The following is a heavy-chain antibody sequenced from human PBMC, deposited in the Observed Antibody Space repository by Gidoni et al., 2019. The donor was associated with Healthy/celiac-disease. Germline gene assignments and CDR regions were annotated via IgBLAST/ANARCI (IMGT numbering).Heavy chain of an antibody. CDR3: AKDAPSITMVRGVPLDY. Sequence: PGKGLEWVSAISGSGGSTYYADSVKGRFTISRDNSKNTLYLQMNSLRAEDTAVYYCAKDAPSITMVRGVPLDYWGQGTLVTVSS. CDR2: ISGSGGST. D-gene: IGHD3-10*01. V-gene: IGHV3-23*01. J-gene: IGHJ4*02.